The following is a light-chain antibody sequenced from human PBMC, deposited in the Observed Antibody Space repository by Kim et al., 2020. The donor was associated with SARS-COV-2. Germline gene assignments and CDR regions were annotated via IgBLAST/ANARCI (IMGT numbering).Light chain of an antibody. CDR3: QQYYSYPPFT. CDR1: QGIRSY. Sequence: STGDRVTITCRASQGIRSYLAWYQQKPGKAPKLLIYAASTLQSGVPSRFSGSGSGTDFTLTISCLQSEDFATYYCQQYYSYPPFTFGPGTKVDIK. CDR2: AAS. V-gene: IGKV1-8*01. J-gene: IGKJ3*01.